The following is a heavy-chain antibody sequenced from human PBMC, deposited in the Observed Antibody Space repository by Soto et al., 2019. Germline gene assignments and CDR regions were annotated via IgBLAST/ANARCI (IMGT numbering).Heavy chain of an antibody. CDR1: GFTFSSYG. CDR2: IWYDGSNK. Sequence: PGGALRLSCAASGFTFSSYGMHWVRQAPGKGLEWVAVIWYDGSNKYYADSVKGRFTISRDNSKNTLYLQMNSLRAEDTAVYYCARDPDCSGGSCYVRSAAFDIWGQGTMVTVS. D-gene: IGHD2-15*01. V-gene: IGHV3-33*01. CDR3: ARDPDCSGGSCYVRSAAFDI. J-gene: IGHJ3*02.